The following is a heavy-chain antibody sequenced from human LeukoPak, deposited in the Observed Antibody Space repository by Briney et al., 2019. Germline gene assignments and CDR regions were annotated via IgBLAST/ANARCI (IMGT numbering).Heavy chain of an antibody. J-gene: IGHJ4*02. CDR3: ARVSSGYYDSSGYFDY. V-gene: IGHV3-11*01. CDR2: ISSSGGAI. D-gene: IGHD3-22*01. CDR1: GFTFSDYY. Sequence: GGSLRLSCAASGFTFSDYYMSWIRQAPGKGLEWVSYISSSGGAISYADSVKGRFTISRDNAKNSLYLQMNSLRAEDTAVYYCARVSSGYYDSSGYFDYWGQGTLVTASS.